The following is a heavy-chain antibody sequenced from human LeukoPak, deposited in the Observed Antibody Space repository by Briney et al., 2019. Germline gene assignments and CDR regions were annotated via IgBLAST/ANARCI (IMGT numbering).Heavy chain of an antibody. CDR2: INPNSGGT. CDR1: GYTFTGYY. CDR3: AREGNWDLQGGYFDY. Sequence: ASVKVSCKASGYTFTGYYMHWVRQAPGQGLEWMGWINPNSGGTNYAQKFQGRATMTRDTSISTAYMELSRLRSDDTAVYYCAREGNWDLQGGYFDYWGQGTLVTVSS. J-gene: IGHJ4*02. D-gene: IGHD1-26*01. V-gene: IGHV1-2*02.